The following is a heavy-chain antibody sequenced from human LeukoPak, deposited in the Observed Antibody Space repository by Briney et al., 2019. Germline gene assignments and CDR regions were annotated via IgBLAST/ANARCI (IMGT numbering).Heavy chain of an antibody. CDR2: IIPIFGTA. J-gene: IGHJ4*02. CDR1: GGTFSSYA. D-gene: IGHD3-22*01. V-gene: IGHV1-69*01. CDR3: ARVTPYYDSSGYRGEFDY. Sequence: ASVKVSCKASGGTFSSYAISWVRQAPGQGLEWMGGIIPIFGTANYAQKFQGGVTITADESTSTAYMELSSLRSEDTAVYYCARVTPYYDSSGYRGEFDYWGQGTLVTVSS.